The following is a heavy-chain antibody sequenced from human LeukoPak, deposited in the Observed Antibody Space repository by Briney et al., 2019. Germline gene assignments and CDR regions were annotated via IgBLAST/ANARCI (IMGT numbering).Heavy chain of an antibody. CDR2: ISVYNGNT. CDR3: ARDSPSSRYFDWSERWGISIDY. V-gene: IGHV1-18*01. Sequence: ASVKVSCKASGYTFTSYGISWVRQAPGQGLEWMGWISVYNGNTNYAQKLQGRVTMTTDTSTSTAYMELRSLRSDDTAVYYCARDSPSSRYFDWSERWGISIDYWGQGTLVTVSS. D-gene: IGHD3-9*01. J-gene: IGHJ4*02. CDR1: GYTFTSYG.